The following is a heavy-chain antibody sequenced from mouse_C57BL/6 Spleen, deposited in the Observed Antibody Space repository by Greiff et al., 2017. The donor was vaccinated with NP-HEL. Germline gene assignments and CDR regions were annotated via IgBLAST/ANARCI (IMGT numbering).Heavy chain of an antibody. D-gene: IGHD2-3*01. CDR1: GFTFSNYW. Sequence: EVKLQESGGGLVQPGGSMKLSCVASGFTFSNYWMNWVRQSPEKGLEWVAQIRLKSDNYATHYAESVKGRFTISRDDSKSSVYLQMNNLRAEDTGIYYCTVGYYWFAYWGQGTLVTVSA. CDR3: TVGYYWFAY. V-gene: IGHV6-3*01. CDR2: IRLKSDNYAT. J-gene: IGHJ3*01.